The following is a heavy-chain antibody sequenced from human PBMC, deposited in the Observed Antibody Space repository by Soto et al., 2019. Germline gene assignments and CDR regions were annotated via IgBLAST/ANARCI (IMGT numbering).Heavy chain of an antibody. CDR1: GGSVSGGDYS. Sequence: LSLTCAVSGGSVSGGDYSWSWIRQPPGNGLEWIGYIYHSGSTYYSPSLKSRVTISVDRSNNQVSLNLRSVTAADTAVYYCARGSSGNKYFYYMDVWGQGTTLTVSS. D-gene: IGHD5-18*01. CDR3: ARGSSGNKYFYYMDV. V-gene: IGHV4-30-2*01. CDR2: IYHSGST. J-gene: IGHJ6*02.